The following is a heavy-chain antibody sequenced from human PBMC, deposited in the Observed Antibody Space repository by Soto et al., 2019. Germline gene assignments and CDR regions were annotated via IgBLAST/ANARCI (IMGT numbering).Heavy chain of an antibody. V-gene: IGHV4-34*01. D-gene: IGHD3-3*01. CDR2: INHSGST. CDR3: AIFNYDFWSGPLVDY. J-gene: IGHJ4*02. CDR1: VGSFSGYY. Sequence: PSETLSLTCAVCVGSFSGYYWSWIRQPPGKGLEWIGEINHSGSTNYNPSLKSRVTISVDTSKNQFSLKLSSVTAADTAVYYCAIFNYDFWSGPLVDYWGQGTLVTVSS.